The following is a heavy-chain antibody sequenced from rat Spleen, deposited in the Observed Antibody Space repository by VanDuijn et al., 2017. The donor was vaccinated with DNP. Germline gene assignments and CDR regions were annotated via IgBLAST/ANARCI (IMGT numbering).Heavy chain of an antibody. V-gene: IGHV5-31*01. CDR1: GFSFSHYW. CDR3: ARWVSSFDY. J-gene: IGHJ2*01. D-gene: IGHD1-7*01. Sequence: EVQLVESGGDLVQPGRSLKLSCVASGFSFSHYWMTWIRQVPGKGLEWIASITSGGSSYYPDSVKGRFTISRDNAQNTLYLQMSKLGSEDTAIYYCARWVSSFDYWGQGVMVTVSS. CDR2: ITSGGSS.